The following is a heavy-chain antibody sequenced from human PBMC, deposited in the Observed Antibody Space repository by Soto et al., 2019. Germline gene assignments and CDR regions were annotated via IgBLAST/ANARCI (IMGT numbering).Heavy chain of an antibody. Sequence: PGGSLRLSCAASGFTVSSNYMSWVRQAPGKGLEWVSVIYSGGSTYYADSVKGRFTISRDNSKNTLYFQMNSLRAEDTAVYYCARDRRMITFGGVDYYYYGMDVWGQGTTVTVSS. V-gene: IGHV3-66*01. J-gene: IGHJ6*02. CDR3: ARDRRMITFGGVDYYYYGMDV. CDR1: GFTVSSNY. D-gene: IGHD3-16*01. CDR2: IYSGGST.